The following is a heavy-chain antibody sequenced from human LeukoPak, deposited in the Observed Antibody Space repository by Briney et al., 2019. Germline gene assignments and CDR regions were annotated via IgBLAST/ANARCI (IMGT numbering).Heavy chain of an antibody. D-gene: IGHD6-6*01. CDR2: INPNSGGT. CDR3: ARAIAARSGAFDI. V-gene: IGHV1-2*02. J-gene: IGHJ3*02. CDR1: GYTFTGYY. Sequence: GASVKVSCKASGYTFTGYYMHWVRQAPGQGLEWMGWINPNSGGTNYAQKFQGRVTMTRDTSISTAYMELSRLRSDDTAVYYCARAIAARSGAFDIWGQGTMVTVSS.